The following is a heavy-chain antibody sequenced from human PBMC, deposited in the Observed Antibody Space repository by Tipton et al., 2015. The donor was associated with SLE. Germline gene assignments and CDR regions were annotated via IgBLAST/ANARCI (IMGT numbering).Heavy chain of an antibody. CDR2: FYIGGGT. J-gene: IGHJ4*02. D-gene: IGHD5-12*01. CDR1: AFSVSAYH. Sequence: LRLSCAASAFSVSAYHMTWVRQPPGKGLEWVSVFYIGGGTDYADSVKGRFTFSRDSSENTLYLQMNSLRAEDTAVYYCASLERYSGYDWHFDYWGQGTLVTVSS. CDR3: ASLERYSGYDWHFDY. V-gene: IGHV3-53*05.